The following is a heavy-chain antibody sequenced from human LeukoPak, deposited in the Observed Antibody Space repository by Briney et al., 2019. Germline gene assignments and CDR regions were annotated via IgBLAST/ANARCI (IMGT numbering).Heavy chain of an antibody. V-gene: IGHV3-53*01. J-gene: IGHJ6*03. Sequence: PGGSLRLSCAASGFTVSTNYMSWVRQAPGKGLGWVSVIHSGGNTYYADSVKGRFTISRDNSKNTLYLQMNSLRAEDTAIYYCARVLANYYYYMDVWGKGTTVTVSS. D-gene: IGHD2-15*01. CDR1: GFTVSTNY. CDR3: ARVLANYYYYMDV. CDR2: IHSGGNT.